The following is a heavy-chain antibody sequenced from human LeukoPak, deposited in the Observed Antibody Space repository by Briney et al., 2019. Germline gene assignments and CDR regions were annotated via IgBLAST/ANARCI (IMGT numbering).Heavy chain of an antibody. V-gene: IGHV3-23*01. D-gene: IGHD2-15*01. Sequence: GGSLRLSCAASGFTFSSYAMSWVRQAPGKGLEWVSAISGSGGSTYYADSVKGRFTISRDNSKNTLYLQMNSLRAEDTAVYYCAKSGVVVAATRFGYFDYWGQGTLVTVSS. J-gene: IGHJ4*02. CDR2: ISGSGGST. CDR1: GFTFSSYA. CDR3: AKSGVVVAATRFGYFDY.